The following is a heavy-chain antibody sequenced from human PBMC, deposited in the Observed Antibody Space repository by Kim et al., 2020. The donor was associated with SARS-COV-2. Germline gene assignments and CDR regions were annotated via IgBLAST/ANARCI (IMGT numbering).Heavy chain of an antibody. CDR1: GGSISSSSYY. CDR2: IYYSGST. J-gene: IGHJ5*02. Sequence: SETLSLTCTVSGGSISSSSYYWGWIRQPPGKGLEWIGSIYYSGSTYYNPSLKSRVTISVDTSKNQFSLKLSSVTAADTAVYYCARRKAAAGTGVNWFDPWGQGTLVTVSS. V-gene: IGHV4-39*01. D-gene: IGHD6-13*01. CDR3: ARRKAAAGTGVNWFDP.